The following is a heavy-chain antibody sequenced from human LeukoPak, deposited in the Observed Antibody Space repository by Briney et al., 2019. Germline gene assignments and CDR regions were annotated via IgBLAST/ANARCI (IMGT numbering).Heavy chain of an antibody. V-gene: IGHV3-30*04. CDR3: ARGRGHIYDPNTTGWFDP. CDR1: GFTFSSYA. D-gene: IGHD3-3*01. CDR2: ISCDGSNK. J-gene: IGHJ5*02. Sequence: GGSLRLSCAATGFTFSSYAMHWVRQATVPWPDSVAVISCDGSNKYYADSVKGRFTVSRDNSKNTLYLQMNSLRAEDTAVYYCARGRGHIYDPNTTGWFDPWGQGTLVTVSS.